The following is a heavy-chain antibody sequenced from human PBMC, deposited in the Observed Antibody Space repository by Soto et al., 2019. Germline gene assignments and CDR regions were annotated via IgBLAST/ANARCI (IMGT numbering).Heavy chain of an antibody. J-gene: IGHJ5*02. CDR3: ARVGPWVPYYYDSSPYTFESWFDP. D-gene: IGHD3-22*01. V-gene: IGHV4-38-2*01. CDR1: GYSISSGYY. Sequence: QVQLQESGPGLVKASETLSLTCAVSGYSISSGYYWGWLRQPPGTGLRWIGSTYHGGGTYNNRSLNSRVTLSIDMTNNHVSLILNSVTAADTAVYYCARVGPWVPYYYDSSPYTFESWFDPWGQGTLVTVSS. CDR2: TYHGGGT.